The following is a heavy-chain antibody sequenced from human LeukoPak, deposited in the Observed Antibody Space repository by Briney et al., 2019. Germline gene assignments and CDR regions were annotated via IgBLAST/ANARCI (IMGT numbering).Heavy chain of an antibody. CDR1: GGTFSNYA. V-gene: IGHV1-69*04. CDR3: ARGPYDGTYYFDY. Sequence: SVEVSCKVSGGTFSNYAISWVRQAPGQGLEWVGRIVPIVDVTNYAQKLQGRVTITADKSTSTAYMELSSLTSEETAVYYCARGPYDGTYYFDYWGQGTLVTVSS. D-gene: IGHD3-16*01. J-gene: IGHJ4*02. CDR2: IVPIVDVT.